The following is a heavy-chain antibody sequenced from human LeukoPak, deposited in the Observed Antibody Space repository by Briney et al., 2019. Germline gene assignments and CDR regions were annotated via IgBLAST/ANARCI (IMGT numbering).Heavy chain of an antibody. V-gene: IGHV4-34*01. Sequence: SETLSLTCAVYGGSFSGYYWSWIRQPPGKGLEWIGEINHSGSTNYNPSLKSRVTISVDTSKNQFSLKLSSVTAADTAVYYCASVAYYVHWGQGTLVTVSS. CDR3: ASVAYYVH. CDR2: INHSGST. CDR1: GGSFSGYY. J-gene: IGHJ4*02. D-gene: IGHD5-12*01.